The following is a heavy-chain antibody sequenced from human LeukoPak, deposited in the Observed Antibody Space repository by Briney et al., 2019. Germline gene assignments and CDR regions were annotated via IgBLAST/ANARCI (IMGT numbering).Heavy chain of an antibody. Sequence: GGSLRLSCAASGFTVSSNYMSWVRQAPGKGLEWVSAISGSGGSTYYADSVKGRFTISRDNSKNTLYLQMNSLRAEDTAVYYCARGGRSLDYWGQGTLVTVSS. V-gene: IGHV3-23*01. CDR2: ISGSGGST. CDR3: ARGGRSLDY. J-gene: IGHJ4*02. CDR1: GFTVSSNY.